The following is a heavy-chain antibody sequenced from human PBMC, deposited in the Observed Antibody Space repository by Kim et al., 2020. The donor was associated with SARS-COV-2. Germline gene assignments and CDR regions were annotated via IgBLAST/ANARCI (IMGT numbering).Heavy chain of an antibody. CDR2: IYYSGSA. V-gene: IGHV4-39*02. Sequence: SETLSLTCTVSGASITSSTYYWGWVRQPPGEGLEWIGSIYYSGSAYYKPSLKSRVTISVDTSKNQFSLQLRAVTAADTAVYYCARVPRNRNYEPDFWGQG. CDR3: ARVPRNRNYEPDF. CDR1: GASITSSTYY. D-gene: IGHD1-7*01. J-gene: IGHJ4*02.